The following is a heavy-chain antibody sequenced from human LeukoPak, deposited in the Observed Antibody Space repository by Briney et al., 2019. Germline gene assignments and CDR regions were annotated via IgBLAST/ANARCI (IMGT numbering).Heavy chain of an antibody. CDR1: GGSISSSSYY. J-gene: IGHJ5*02. D-gene: IGHD6-6*01. V-gene: IGHV4-39*07. CDR3: ARGLGRYSSSRDYLGNWFDP. Sequence: SETLSLTCTVSGGSISSSSYYWDWIRQPPGKGLEWIGSIYYSGSTYYNPSLKSRVTISVDTSKNQFSLKLNSVTAADTAVYYCARGLGRYSSSRDYLGNWFDPWGQGTLVTVSS. CDR2: IYYSGST.